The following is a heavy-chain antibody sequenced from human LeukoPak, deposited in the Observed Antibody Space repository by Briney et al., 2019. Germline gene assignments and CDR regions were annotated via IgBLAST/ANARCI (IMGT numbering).Heavy chain of an antibody. Sequence: GSLKISCKGSGYSFTSYWIGWVRQMRGKGLEWGGIIYPGDSDTRYSPSFQGQVTISADKSISPAYLQWSSLKASATAMYYCARPYGSGSYLDYWGQGTLVTVSS. V-gene: IGHV5-51*01. D-gene: IGHD3-10*01. J-gene: IGHJ4*02. CDR2: IYPGDSDT. CDR1: GYSFTSYW. CDR3: ARPYGSGSYLDY.